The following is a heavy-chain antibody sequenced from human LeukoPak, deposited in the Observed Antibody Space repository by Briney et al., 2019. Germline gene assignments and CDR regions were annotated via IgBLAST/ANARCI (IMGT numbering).Heavy chain of an antibody. CDR1: GFTFSSYG. CDR2: IWYDGSNK. D-gene: IGHD3-10*01. J-gene: IGHJ4*02. CDR3: ARSNHDSHLWFGELLSGGYFDY. V-gene: IGHV3-33*01. Sequence: GGSLRLSCAASGFTFSSYGMHWVRQAPGKGLEWVAVIWYDGSNKYYADSVKGRFTISRDNSKNTLYLQMNSLRAEDTAVYYCARSNHDSHLWFGELLSGGYFDYWGQGTLVTVSS.